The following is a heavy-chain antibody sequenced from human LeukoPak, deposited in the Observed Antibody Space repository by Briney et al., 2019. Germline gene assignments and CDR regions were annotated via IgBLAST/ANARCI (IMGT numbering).Heavy chain of an antibody. J-gene: IGHJ4*02. D-gene: IGHD6-6*01. V-gene: IGHV4-34*01. Sequence: SETLPLTCAVYGGSFSGYYWSWIRQPPGKGLESIWEINHSGSTNYNPSLKSRVTISVDTSKNQFSLKLSSVTAADTAVYYCARRGRIAARPRKPNFDYWGQGTLVTASS. CDR1: GGSFSGYY. CDR3: ARRGRIAARPRKPNFDY. CDR2: INHSGST.